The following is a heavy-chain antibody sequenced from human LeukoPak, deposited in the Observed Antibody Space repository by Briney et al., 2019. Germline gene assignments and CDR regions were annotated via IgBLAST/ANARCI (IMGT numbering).Heavy chain of an antibody. CDR3: AAVMESYYDSSGYYSSFDY. J-gene: IGHJ4*02. CDR2: IVVGSGNT. CDR1: GFTFTSSA. V-gene: IGHV1-58*02. D-gene: IGHD3-22*01. Sequence: GTSVKVSCKASGFTFTSSAMQWVRQARGQRLGWIGWIVVGSGNTNYAQKFQERVTITRDMSTSTAYMELSSLRSEDTAVYYCAAVMESYYDSSGYYSSFDYWGQGTLVTVSS.